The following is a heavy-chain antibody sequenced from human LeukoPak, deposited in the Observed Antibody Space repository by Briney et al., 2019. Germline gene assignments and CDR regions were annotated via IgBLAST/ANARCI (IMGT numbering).Heavy chain of an antibody. CDR2: ISWNSGSI. V-gene: IGHV3-9*01. CDR3: AKDTAAAGIGWSWFDP. D-gene: IGHD6-13*01. J-gene: IGHJ5*02. Sequence: HPGGSLRLSCAASGFTFDDYAMHWVRQAPGKGLEWVSGISWNSGSIGYADSVRGRFTISRDNAKNSLYLQMNSLRAEDTALYYCAKDTAAAGIGWSWFDPWGQGTLVTVSS. CDR1: GFTFDDYA.